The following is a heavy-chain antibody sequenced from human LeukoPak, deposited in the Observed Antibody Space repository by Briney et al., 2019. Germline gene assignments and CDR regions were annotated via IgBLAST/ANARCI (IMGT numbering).Heavy chain of an antibody. CDR2: INHSGST. CDR3: ARAKIYDYVWGSYRLNYYYYMDV. Sequence: PSETLSLTCAVYGGSFSGYYWSWIRQPPGKGLEWIGEINHSGSTNYNPSLKSRVTISVDTSKNQFSLKLSSVTAADTAVYYCARAKIYDYVWGSYRLNYYYYMDVWGKGTTVTVSS. V-gene: IGHV4-34*01. D-gene: IGHD3-16*02. J-gene: IGHJ6*03. CDR1: GGSFSGYY.